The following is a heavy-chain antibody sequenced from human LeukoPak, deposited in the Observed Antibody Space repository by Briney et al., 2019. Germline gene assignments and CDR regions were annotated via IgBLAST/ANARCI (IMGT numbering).Heavy chain of an antibody. CDR1: GFILSSYG. D-gene: IGHD3-9*01. Sequence: PGRSLRLSCAASGFILSSYGMHWVRQAPGKGLEWVAVISYDGSNKYYADSEKGRFTISRDNSKNTLYLQMNSLRAEDTAVYYCAKDSYLVIKYYFDYWGQGTLVTVSS. V-gene: IGHV3-30*18. CDR3: AKDSYLVIKYYFDY. CDR2: ISYDGSNK. J-gene: IGHJ4*02.